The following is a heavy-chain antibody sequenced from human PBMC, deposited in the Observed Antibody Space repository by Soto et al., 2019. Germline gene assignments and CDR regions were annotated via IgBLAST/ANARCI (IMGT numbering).Heavy chain of an antibody. CDR1: GFTFSSYA. J-gene: IGHJ4*02. D-gene: IGHD3-22*01. CDR3: AKDLDYYDSSGYDSCGY. V-gene: IGHV3-23*01. CDR2: ISGSGGST. Sequence: GSLRLSCAASGFTFSSYAMSWVRQAPGKGLEWVSAISGSGGSTYYADSVKGRFTISRDNSKNTLYLQMNSLRAEDTAVYYCAKDLDYYDSSGYDSCGYWGQGTLVTVSS.